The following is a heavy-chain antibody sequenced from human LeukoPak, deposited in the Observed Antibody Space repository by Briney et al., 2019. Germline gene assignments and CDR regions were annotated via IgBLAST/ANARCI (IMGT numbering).Heavy chain of an antibody. CDR3: ARQLQLLDY. CDR2: FNPDSGGT. D-gene: IGHD6-13*01. V-gene: IGHV1-2*02. J-gene: IGHJ4*02. Sequence: ASVKVSCKASGYTFTGYYMHWVRQAPGQGLEWMGWFNPDSGGTHYAQKFQGRVTMTRDTSISTAYMELNRLKSDDTAVYYCARQLQLLDYWGQGTLVTVSS. CDR1: GYTFTGYY.